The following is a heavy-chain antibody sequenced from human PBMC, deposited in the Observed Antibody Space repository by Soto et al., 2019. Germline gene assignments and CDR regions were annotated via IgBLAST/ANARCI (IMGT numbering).Heavy chain of an antibody. CDR1: GGSISRGGYY. J-gene: IGHJ4*02. CDR3: ARGRSWRFGGYYFDY. D-gene: IGHD3-10*01. V-gene: IGHV4-31*03. CDR2: IYYSGST. Sequence: PSETLSLTCTVSGGSISRGGYYWSWIRQHPGKGLEWIGYIYYSGSTYYNPSLKSRVTISVDTSKNQFSLKLSSVTAADTAVYYCARGRSWRFGGYYFDYWGQGTMVTVSS.